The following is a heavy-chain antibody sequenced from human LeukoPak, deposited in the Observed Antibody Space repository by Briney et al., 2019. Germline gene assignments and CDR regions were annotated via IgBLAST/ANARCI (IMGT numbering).Heavy chain of an antibody. J-gene: IGHJ3*02. V-gene: IGHV1-18*01. D-gene: IGHD2-15*01. CDR2: ISAYNGNT. CDR1: GHTFTSYG. Sequence: ASVKVSCKASGHTFTSYGISWVRQAPGQGLEWMGWISAYNGNTNYAQKLQGRVTMTTDTTTSTAYMELRSLRSDDTAVYYCARSPYCSGGSCYSLFAFDIWGQGTMVTVSS. CDR3: ARSPYCSGGSCYSLFAFDI.